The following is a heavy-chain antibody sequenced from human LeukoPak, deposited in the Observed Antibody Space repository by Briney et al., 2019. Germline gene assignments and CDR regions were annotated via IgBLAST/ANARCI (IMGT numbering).Heavy chain of an antibody. J-gene: IGHJ6*03. CDR2: IYYSGST. CDR3: ARTTEGGYTYDYFYYYYMDV. D-gene: IGHD5-18*01. CDR1: GGSINSYY. Sequence: SETLSLTCTVSGGSINSYYWSWIRQPPGKGLEWIGYIYYSGSTNYNPSLKSRVTISIDTSKNQFSLKLSSVTAADTAVYYCARTTEGGYTYDYFYYYYMDVWGKGTTVTISS. V-gene: IGHV4-59*01.